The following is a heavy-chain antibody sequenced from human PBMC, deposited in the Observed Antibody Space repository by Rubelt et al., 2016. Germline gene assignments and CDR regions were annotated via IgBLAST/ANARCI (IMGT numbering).Heavy chain of an antibody. CDR1: GYTFTSYD. CDR3: AGGITIFGVASGYFDY. D-gene: IGHD3-3*01. CDR2: MNPNSGNT. V-gene: IGHV1-8*01. J-gene: IGHJ4*02. Sequence: QVQLVQSGAEVKKPGASVKVSCKASGYTFTSYDINWVRQATGQGLEWMGWMNPNSGNTGYAQKFQGRVTMTRNTSISTAYMELSSLRSEDTAVYYCAGGITIFGVASGYFDYWGQGTLVTVSS.